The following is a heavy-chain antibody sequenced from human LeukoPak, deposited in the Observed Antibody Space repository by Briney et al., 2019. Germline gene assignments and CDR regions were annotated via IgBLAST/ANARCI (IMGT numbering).Heavy chain of an antibody. Sequence: SEALSLTCTVSGGSISSYYWSWIRQPPGKGLEWIGYIYYSGSTNYNPSLKSRVTISVDTSKNQFSLKLSSVTAADTAVYYCARYMSSETTFDYWGQGTLATVSS. CDR2: IYYSGST. D-gene: IGHD4-17*01. CDR3: ARYMSSETTFDY. CDR1: GGSISSYY. V-gene: IGHV4-59*01. J-gene: IGHJ4*02.